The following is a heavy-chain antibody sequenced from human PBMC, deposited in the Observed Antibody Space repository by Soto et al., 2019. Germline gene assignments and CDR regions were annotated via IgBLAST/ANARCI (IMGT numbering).Heavy chain of an antibody. CDR3: ARDKDRQQLGGNYYYIMDV. CDR2: IMPVFPTP. J-gene: IGHJ6*01. V-gene: IGHV1-69*12. D-gene: IGHD3-3*02. Sequence: QVQLVQSGAGVKKPGSSVKVSCKTSGGTFRTSAISWVRQAPRQGLEWMGGIMPVFPTPDYAQKFQGRVTITADESTSTAYMELSSLRSEDTAVYYCARDKDRQQLGGNYYYIMDVWGQGTTVTVSS. CDR1: GGTFRTSA.